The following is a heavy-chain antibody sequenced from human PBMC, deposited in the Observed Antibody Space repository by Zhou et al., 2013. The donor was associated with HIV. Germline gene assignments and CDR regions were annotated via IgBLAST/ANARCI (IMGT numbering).Heavy chain of an antibody. J-gene: IGHJ6*02. Sequence: QVQLVQSGAEVKKPGASVKVSCKASGYTFTGYYMHWVRQAPGQGLEWMGWINPNSGGTNYAQKFQGRVTMTRDTSISTAYMELSRLRSDDTAVYYCARDGYDILTGYYTYYGMDVWGQGTTVDRLL. CDR1: GYTFTGYY. V-gene: IGHV1-2*02. CDR2: INPNSGGT. D-gene: IGHD3-9*01. CDR3: ARDGYDILTGYYTYYGMDV.